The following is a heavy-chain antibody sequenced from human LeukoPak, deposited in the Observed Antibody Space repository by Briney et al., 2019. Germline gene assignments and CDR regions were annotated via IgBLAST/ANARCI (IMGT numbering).Heavy chain of an antibody. J-gene: IGHJ4*02. CDR1: GGSISSYY. CDR2: IYYSGST. Sequence: SETLSLTCTVSGGSISSYYWSWIRQSPGKGLEWIGYIYYSGSTNYNPSLKSRVTISVDTSKNQSSLKLSSVTAADTAVYYCARAYCTTTSCYGRYFDYWGQGTLVTVSS. D-gene: IGHD2-2*01. CDR3: ARAYCTTTSCYGRYFDY. V-gene: IGHV4-59*13.